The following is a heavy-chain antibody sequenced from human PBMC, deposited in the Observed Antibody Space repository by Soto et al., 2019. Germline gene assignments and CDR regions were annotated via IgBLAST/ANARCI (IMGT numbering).Heavy chain of an antibody. CDR1: GDSVSSNTAS. D-gene: IGHD1-7*01. V-gene: IGHV6-1*01. Sequence: PSQTLSLTCAISGDSVSSNTASWNWIRQSPSRGLEWLGRTYFRSKWYNDYAVSVKSRIIINPDTSNNQFSLQLNSVTPEDTAVYYCARDLTGTYPDLCFMDVWGQGTTVTVSS. CDR3: ARDLTGTYPDLCFMDV. J-gene: IGHJ6*02. CDR2: TYFRSKWYN.